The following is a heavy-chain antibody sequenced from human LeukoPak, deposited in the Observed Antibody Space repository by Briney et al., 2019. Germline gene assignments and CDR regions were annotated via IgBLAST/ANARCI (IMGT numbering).Heavy chain of an antibody. J-gene: IGHJ4*02. CDR1: GGSISSYY. CDR3: ASTEWNYAR. CDR2: IHHSGST. Sequence: AETLSLTCTVSGGSISSYYWSWFRQPPGKGLEWIGYIHHSGSTNYNPSLRSRVTISVDTSKNQFSLRLSSVTAADTAVYYCASTEWNYARWGQGTLVTVSS. V-gene: IGHV4-59*08. D-gene: IGHD1-7*01.